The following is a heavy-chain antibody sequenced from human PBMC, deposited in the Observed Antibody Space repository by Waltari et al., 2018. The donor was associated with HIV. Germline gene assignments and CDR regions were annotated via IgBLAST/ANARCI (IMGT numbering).Heavy chain of an antibody. Sequence: EVQLVESGGGLVQPGGSLRLSCAVFGCTFDKYAMHWVRQVPGKGLEWVSGFSLDSDRIDYADSVKGRFTVSRDNAKNSLYLQMNSLRVEDTALYYCGKDLTPGGLDVWGQGTTVIVSS. CDR3: GKDLTPGGLDV. CDR1: GCTFDKYA. J-gene: IGHJ6*02. CDR2: FSLDSDRI. V-gene: IGHV3-9*01.